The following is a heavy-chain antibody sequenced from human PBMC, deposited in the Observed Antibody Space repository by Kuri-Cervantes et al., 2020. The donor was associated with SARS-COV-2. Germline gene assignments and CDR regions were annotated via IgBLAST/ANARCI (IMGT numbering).Heavy chain of an antibody. V-gene: IGHV3-11*04. Sequence: GESLKISCAASGFTFSDYYMSWIRQAPGKGLEWVSYISSSGSTIYYADSVKGRFTISRDNSKNSLYLQMNSLRAEDTAVYYCARGGVPAAILNWFDPWGQGTLVTVSS. J-gene: IGHJ5*02. CDR2: ISSSGSTI. D-gene: IGHD2-2*02. CDR1: GFTFSDYY. CDR3: ARGGVPAAILNWFDP.